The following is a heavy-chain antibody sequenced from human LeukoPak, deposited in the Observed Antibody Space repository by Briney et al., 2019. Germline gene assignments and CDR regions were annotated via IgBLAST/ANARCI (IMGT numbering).Heavy chain of an antibody. Sequence: PGGSLRLSCAASGFTFSSYALHWVRQAPGKGLEWVAVISYDGSNEYYADSVKGRFTISRDNSKYTLSLQMNSLRAEDTAVYYCARDPDSSGWYRFDYWGQGTLVTVSS. CDR3: ARDPDSSGWYRFDY. V-gene: IGHV3-30*04. D-gene: IGHD6-19*01. CDR1: GFTFSSYA. CDR2: ISYDGSNE. J-gene: IGHJ4*02.